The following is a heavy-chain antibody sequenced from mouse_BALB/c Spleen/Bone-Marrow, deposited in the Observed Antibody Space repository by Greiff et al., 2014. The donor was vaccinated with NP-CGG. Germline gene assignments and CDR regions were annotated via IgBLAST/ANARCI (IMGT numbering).Heavy chain of an antibody. J-gene: IGHJ4*01. V-gene: IGHV1-87*01. CDR1: GYTFTSYW. D-gene: IGHD1-2*01. CDR3: ARRDYGIRENYYAMGY. Sequence: QVQLQQSGAELARHGASVKLSCKASGYTFTSYWMQWVKQRPGQGLEWIGAIYPGDGDTRYTQKFKGKATLTADKSSGTAYMQLSSLASEDSAVYYCARRDYGIRENYYAMGYWGQGTSVTVSS. CDR2: IYPGDGDT.